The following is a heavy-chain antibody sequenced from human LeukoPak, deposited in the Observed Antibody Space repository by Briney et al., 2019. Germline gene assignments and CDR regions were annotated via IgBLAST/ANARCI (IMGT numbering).Heavy chain of an antibody. J-gene: IGHJ6*03. D-gene: IGHD4-23*01. V-gene: IGHV1-18*01. Sequence: EASVKVSCKASGYTFTSYGISWVRQAPGQGLEWMGWISAYNGNTNYAQKLQGRVTMTTDTSTSTAYMELRSLRSDDTAVYYCAREVVGSGDKYGGLYYYYYMDVWGKGTTVTVSS. CDR3: AREVVGSGDKYGGLYYYYYMDV. CDR1: GYTFTSYG. CDR2: ISAYNGNT.